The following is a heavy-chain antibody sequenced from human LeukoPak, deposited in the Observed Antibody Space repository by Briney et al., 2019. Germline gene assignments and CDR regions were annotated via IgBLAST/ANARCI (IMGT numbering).Heavy chain of an antibody. CDR3: ARGHSSMAVAGGGDFGY. V-gene: IGHV4-34*01. J-gene: IGHJ4*02. CDR2: INHSGST. D-gene: IGHD6-19*01. Sequence: SETLSLTCAVYGGSFSGYYWSWIRQPPGKGLEWIGEINHSGSTNYNPSLKSRVTISVDTSKNQFSLKLSSVTAADTAVYYCARGHSSMAVAGGGDFGYWGQGTLVTVSS. CDR1: GGSFSGYY.